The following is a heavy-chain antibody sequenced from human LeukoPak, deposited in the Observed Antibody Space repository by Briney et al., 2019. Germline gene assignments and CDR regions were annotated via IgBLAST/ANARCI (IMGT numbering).Heavy chain of an antibody. CDR2: INPNSGGT. CDR1: GYTFTCYY. D-gene: IGHD3-22*01. V-gene: IGHV1-2*06. J-gene: IGHJ4*02. Sequence: ASVKVSCKASGYTFTCYYMHWVRQAPGQGLEWMGRINPNSGGTNYAQKFQGRVTMTRDTSISTAYMELSRLRSDDTAVYYCTRSGVYYDSIGEFDYWGQGTLVTVSS. CDR3: TRSGVYYDSIGEFDY.